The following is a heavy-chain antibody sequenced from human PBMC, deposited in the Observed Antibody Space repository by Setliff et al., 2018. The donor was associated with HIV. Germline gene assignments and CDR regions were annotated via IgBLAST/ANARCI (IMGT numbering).Heavy chain of an antibody. CDR1: GFTFSDYY. J-gene: IGHJ4*02. D-gene: IGHD3-16*01. Sequence: GGSLRLPCAASGFTFSDYYMSWIRQAPGKGLEWVSYIGSSGRTKYYADSVKGRFTISRDNAKNSLYQQMNSLRAEDTAIYYCVRGLWGSSGVFDYWGQGTLVTVSS. CDR2: IGSSGRTK. V-gene: IGHV3-11*04. CDR3: VRGLWGSSGVFDY.